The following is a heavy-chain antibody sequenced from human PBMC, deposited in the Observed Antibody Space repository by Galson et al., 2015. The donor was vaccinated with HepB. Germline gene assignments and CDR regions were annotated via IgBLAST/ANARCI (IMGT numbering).Heavy chain of an antibody. CDR1: GFTFSDYA. CDR3: AKSSGYASGYYFEY. V-gene: IGHV3-23*01. J-gene: IGHJ4*02. Sequence: SLRLSCAASGFTFSDYAMTWGRQAPGKGLEWVSTIIGSGDRTYYEGSVKGRFTISRDNSKNTLFLQIDSLRAEDTAVYYCAKSSGYASGYYFEYWGQGILVTVSS. D-gene: IGHD5-12*01. CDR2: IIGSGDRT.